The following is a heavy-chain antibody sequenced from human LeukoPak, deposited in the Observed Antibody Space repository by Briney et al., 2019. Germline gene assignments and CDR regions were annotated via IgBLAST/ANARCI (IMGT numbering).Heavy chain of an antibody. CDR3: ARGAAAAGTMDY. J-gene: IGHJ4*02. CDR2: IGTAGDT. CDR1: GFTFSSYD. D-gene: IGHD6-13*01. V-gene: IGHV3-13*01. Sequence: GGSLRLSCAASGFTFSSYDMHWVRQATGKGLEWVSAIGTAGDTYYPGSVKRRFTISRENAKNSLYLQMTSLRAGDPAVYYCARGAAAAGTMDYWGQGTLVTVSS.